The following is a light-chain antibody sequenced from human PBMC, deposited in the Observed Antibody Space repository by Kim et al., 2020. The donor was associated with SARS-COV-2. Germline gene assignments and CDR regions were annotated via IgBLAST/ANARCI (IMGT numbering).Light chain of an antibody. CDR2: SNN. J-gene: IGLJ1*01. V-gene: IGLV1-44*01. CDR1: GPNLGSNA. Sequence: GQRVPLSCSGSGPNLGSNAVNRSQQLPGTAPKRLIFSNNPRPSGVPVRFSGAKAGTSASLAISGLQSEDEADYDCAAWDDSLNDYVFGTGTKVTVL. CDR3: AAWDDSLNDYV.